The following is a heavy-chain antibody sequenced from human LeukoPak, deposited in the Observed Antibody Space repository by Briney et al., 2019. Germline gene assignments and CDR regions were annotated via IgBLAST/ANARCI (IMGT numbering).Heavy chain of an antibody. V-gene: IGHV3-74*01. CDR2: INSDGSST. Sequence: GGSLRLSCAASGFTFSSYWMHWVRQAPGKGLVWVSRINSDGSSTSYADSVKGRFTISRDNAKNSLYLQMNSLRAEDTSIYYCARRGPYFDYWGQGILVTVSS. CDR3: ARRGPYFDY. J-gene: IGHJ4*02. D-gene: IGHD3-10*01. CDR1: GFTFSSYW.